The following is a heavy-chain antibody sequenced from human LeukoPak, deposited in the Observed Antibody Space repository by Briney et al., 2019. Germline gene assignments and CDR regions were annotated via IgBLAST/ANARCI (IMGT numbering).Heavy chain of an antibody. D-gene: IGHD2-2*01. Sequence: ASVKVSCKASGYTFTSYGISWVRQAPGQGLEWMGWISAYNGNTNYAQKLQGRDTMTTDTSTSTAYMELRSLRSDDTAVYYCARDRVGYCSSTSCRTYYNWFDPWGQGTLVTVSS. CDR3: ARDRVGYCSSTSCRTYYNWFDP. J-gene: IGHJ5*02. CDR1: GYTFTSYG. CDR2: ISAYNGNT. V-gene: IGHV1-18*01.